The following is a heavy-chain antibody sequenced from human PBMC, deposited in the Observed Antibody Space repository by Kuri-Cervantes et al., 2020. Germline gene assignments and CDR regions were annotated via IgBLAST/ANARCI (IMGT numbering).Heavy chain of an antibody. CDR1: GYTFTGYY. CDR2: INPNSGGT. V-gene: IGHV1-2*02. Sequence: ASVKVSCKASGYTFTGYYMHWVRQAPGQGLEWMGWINPNSGGTNYAQKFQGRVTMTRDTSISTAYMELSSLRSEDTAVYYCARERDYVWGSYPMDVWGKGTTVTVSS. D-gene: IGHD3-16*02. CDR3: ARERDYVWGSYPMDV. J-gene: IGHJ6*04.